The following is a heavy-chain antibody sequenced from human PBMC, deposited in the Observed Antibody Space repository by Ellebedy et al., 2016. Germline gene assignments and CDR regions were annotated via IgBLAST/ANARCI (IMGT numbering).Heavy chain of an antibody. CDR3: ARHSVDTAMVFDY. CDR1: GGSISSGGYY. Sequence: SETLSLTXTVSGGSISSGGYYWSWIRQHPGKGLEWIGYIYYSGSTYYNPSLKSRVTISVDTSKNQFSLKVSSVTAADTAVYYCARHSVDTAMVFDYWGQGTLVTVSS. J-gene: IGHJ4*02. V-gene: IGHV4-31*03. D-gene: IGHD5-18*01. CDR2: IYYSGST.